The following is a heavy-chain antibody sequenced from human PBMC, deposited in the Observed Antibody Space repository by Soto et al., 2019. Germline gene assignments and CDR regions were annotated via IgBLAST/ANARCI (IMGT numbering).Heavy chain of an antibody. Sequence: ASVKVSCKAPGYTFTSYDINWVRQATGQGLEWMGWMNPNSGNTGYAQKFQGRVTMTRNTSISTAYMELSSLRSEDTAVYYCARSIVVVTSFDYWGQGTLVTVSS. D-gene: IGHD3-22*01. V-gene: IGHV1-8*01. J-gene: IGHJ4*02. CDR3: ARSIVVVTSFDY. CDR2: MNPNSGNT. CDR1: GYTFTSYD.